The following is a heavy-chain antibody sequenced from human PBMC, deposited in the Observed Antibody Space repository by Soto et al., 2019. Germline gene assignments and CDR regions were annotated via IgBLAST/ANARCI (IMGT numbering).Heavy chain of an antibody. CDR3: ARCLLGTDYLHYYYMDV. CDR1: GGSFSGYY. CDR2: INHSGST. J-gene: IGHJ6*03. D-gene: IGHD3-10*02. V-gene: IGHV4-34*01. Sequence: SETLSLTCAVYGGSFSGYYWSWIRQPPGKGLEWIGEINHSGSTNYNPSLKSRVTISVDTSKNQFSLKLSSVTAADTAVYYCARCLLGTDYLHYYYMDVWGKGTTVTVSS.